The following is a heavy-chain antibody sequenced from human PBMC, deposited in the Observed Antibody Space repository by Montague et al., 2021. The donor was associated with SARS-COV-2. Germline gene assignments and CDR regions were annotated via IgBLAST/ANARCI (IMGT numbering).Heavy chain of an antibody. V-gene: IGHV4-34*01. CDR3: ASVYTWTCYFDY. J-gene: IGHJ4*02. Sequence: SETLSLTCAVNSSSFLTYYWSWIRQPPGEGLEWIGEVNHSGNAFXNSSLNSRVTISVSTSSSQFSLRLTSVTAADTAVYYCASVYTWTCYFDYWGQGTLVTVSS. CDR2: VNHSGNA. CDR1: SSSFLTYY. D-gene: IGHD3-16*01.